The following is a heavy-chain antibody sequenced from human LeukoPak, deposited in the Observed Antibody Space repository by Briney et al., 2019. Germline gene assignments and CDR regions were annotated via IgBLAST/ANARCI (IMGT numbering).Heavy chain of an antibody. CDR1: GFTFSNYG. J-gene: IGHJ3*02. CDR3: AREKGNAFDI. CDR2: IYSGDST. Sequence: GGSLRLSCAASGFTFSNYGMHWVRQAPGKGLEWVSVIYSGDSTYYADSVKGRFTISRDNSNNTLYLQMNSLRAEDTALYYCAREKGNAFDIWGQGTMVTVSS. V-gene: IGHV3-NL1*01. D-gene: IGHD6-13*01.